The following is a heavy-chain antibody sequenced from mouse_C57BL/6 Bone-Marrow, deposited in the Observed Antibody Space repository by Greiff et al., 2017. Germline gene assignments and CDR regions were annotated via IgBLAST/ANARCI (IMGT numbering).Heavy chain of an antibody. V-gene: IGHV1-64*01. D-gene: IGHD2-14*01. CDR2: IHPNSGST. CDR3: ARWRYDGYYAMDY. Sequence: VQLKQPGAELVKPGASVKLSCKASGYTFTSYWMHWVKQRPGQGLEWIGMIHPNSGSTNYNEKFKSKATLTVDKSSSTAYMQLSSLTSEDSAVYYCARWRYDGYYAMDYWGQGTSVTVSS. CDR1: GYTFTSYW. J-gene: IGHJ4*01.